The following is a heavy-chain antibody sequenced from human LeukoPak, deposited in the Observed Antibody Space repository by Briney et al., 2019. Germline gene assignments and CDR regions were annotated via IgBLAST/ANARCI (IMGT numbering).Heavy chain of an antibody. CDR2: IAWVDDK. CDR3: ARITYLRYYLHNP. J-gene: IGHJ5*02. Sequence: SGPALVKPTQTLTLTCTFSGFSLSTSGMRVSWVRQPPRNALGWLARIAWVDDKYCSTSLTTRITFSKDPSKNHVFVTMTNFDPVDTATYYCARITYLRYYLHNPWGQGILATVSS. CDR1: GFSLSTSGMR. V-gene: IGHV2-70*04. D-gene: IGHD3-9*01.